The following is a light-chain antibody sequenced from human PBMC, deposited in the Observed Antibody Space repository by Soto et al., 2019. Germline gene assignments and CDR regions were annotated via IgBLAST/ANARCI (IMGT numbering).Light chain of an antibody. CDR2: DVS. CDR1: SSDVGGYNY. J-gene: IGLJ1*01. V-gene: IGLV2-14*01. CDR3: SSYTSSTLLV. Sequence: QSALTQPASVSGSPGQSITISCTGTSSDVGGYNYVSWYQQHPGKAPKLMIYDVSNRPSGVSNRFSGSKSGNTASLTFSGLQSEDEADYYCSSYTSSTLLVFGTGTKVTVL.